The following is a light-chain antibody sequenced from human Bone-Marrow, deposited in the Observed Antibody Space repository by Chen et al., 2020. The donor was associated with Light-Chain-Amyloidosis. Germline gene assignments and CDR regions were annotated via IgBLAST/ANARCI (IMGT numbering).Light chain of an antibody. V-gene: IGLV2-14*01. CDR3: SSYTITNTLV. CDR1: SSDVGGDNH. CDR2: EVT. Sequence: SALTQPASFSGSPGQPITLPCTGTSSDVGGDNHVSWYQQHPDKAPKLMIYEVTNRPSWVPDRFSGSKSDNTASLTISGLQTEDEADYFCSSYTITNTLVFGSGTRVTVL. J-gene: IGLJ1*01.